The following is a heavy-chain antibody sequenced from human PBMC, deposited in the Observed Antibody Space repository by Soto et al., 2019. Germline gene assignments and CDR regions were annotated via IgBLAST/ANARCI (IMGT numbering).Heavy chain of an antibody. CDR3: ARAAAGNDPFDY. J-gene: IGHJ4*02. CDR1: GVSISSGCYY. Sequence: QVQLQESGPGLVKPSQTLSLTCTVSGVSISSGCYYWSWIRQHPGKGLEWIGYIYYSGSTYYNPSLKSRVTISVDTSKNQFSLKLSSVTAADTAVYYCARAAAGNDPFDYWGQGTLVTVSS. D-gene: IGHD6-13*01. CDR2: IYYSGST. V-gene: IGHV4-31*03.